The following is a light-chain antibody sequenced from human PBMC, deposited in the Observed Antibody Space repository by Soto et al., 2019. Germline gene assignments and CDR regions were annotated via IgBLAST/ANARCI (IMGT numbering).Light chain of an antibody. J-gene: IGKJ2*01. Sequence: DIQMTQSPSTLSASVGDRVTITCRASQSISSWLAWYQQEPGKAPKLLIYKASSLESGVPSRFSGSGSGTEFTLTISCLQPDDFATYYCQQYNSYSHTFGQGTKLEIK. CDR1: QSISSW. V-gene: IGKV1-5*03. CDR2: KAS. CDR3: QQYNSYSHT.